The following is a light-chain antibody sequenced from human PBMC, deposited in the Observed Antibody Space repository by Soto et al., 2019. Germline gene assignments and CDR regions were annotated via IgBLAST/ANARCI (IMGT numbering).Light chain of an antibody. V-gene: IGLV2-14*01. Sequence: SSLTQPASLSGSPGQSITLSCPGTSSDVGGYNYVSWYQQHPGKAPKLMIYDVSNRPSGVSNRFSGSKSGNTASLTISGLQDEDEADYYCSSYTSSSTYVFGTGTKVT. CDR1: SSDVGGYNY. CDR2: DVS. J-gene: IGLJ1*01. CDR3: SSYTSSSTYV.